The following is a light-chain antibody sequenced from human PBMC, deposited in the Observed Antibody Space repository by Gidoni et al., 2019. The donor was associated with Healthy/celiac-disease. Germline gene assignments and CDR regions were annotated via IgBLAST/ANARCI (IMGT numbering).Light chain of an antibody. CDR3: QQYNNGPGT. V-gene: IGKV3-15*01. CDR2: GAS. CDR1: QSVSSN. J-gene: IGKJ1*01. Sequence: EIVMTQSPATLSVSPGERAPHSCRASQSVSSNLAWYQQKPGQAPRLLSYGASTRATGIPARFSGSGSGTEFTLTISSLKSEDFAVYYCQQYNNGPGTFGQGTKVEIK.